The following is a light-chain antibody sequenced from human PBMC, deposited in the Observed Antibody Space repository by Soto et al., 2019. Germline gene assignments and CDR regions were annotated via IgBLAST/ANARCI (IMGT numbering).Light chain of an antibody. CDR1: QNVDNNF. CDR3: QQYGSLQYS. CDR2: GAS. J-gene: IGKJ2*01. Sequence: ENVLTQSPGTLSLSPGERATLSCRASQNVDNNFLAWYQHKPGQPPRLLIFGASIRAAGIPDIISGSGSGTDFTLSSSRLEPEDLVVYHCQQYGSLQYSFGQGTKLDI. V-gene: IGKV3-20*01.